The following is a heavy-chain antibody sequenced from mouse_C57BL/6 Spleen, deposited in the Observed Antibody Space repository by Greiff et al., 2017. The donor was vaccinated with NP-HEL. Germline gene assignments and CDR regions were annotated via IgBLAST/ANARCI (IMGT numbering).Heavy chain of an antibody. D-gene: IGHD2-13*01. Sequence: QVQLKQPGAELVKPGASVKLSCKASGYTFTSYWMQWVKQRPGQGLEWIGEIDPSDSYTNYNQKFKGKATLTVDTSSSTAYMQLSSLTSEDSAVYYCARSGLRYFDVWGTGTTVTVSS. CDR3: ARSGLRYFDV. V-gene: IGHV1-50*01. CDR1: GYTFTSYW. J-gene: IGHJ1*03. CDR2: IDPSDSYT.